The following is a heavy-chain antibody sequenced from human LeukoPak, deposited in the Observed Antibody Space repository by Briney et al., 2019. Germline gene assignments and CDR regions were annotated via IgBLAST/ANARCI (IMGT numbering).Heavy chain of an antibody. J-gene: IGHJ4*02. CDR1: GYTFIGYY. Sequence: ASVKVSCKASGYTFIGYYMHWVRQGPGQGLEWMGWINPNTGDTNYAQKFQGRVTMTRDMSISTAYMELSSLRSDDTAVYHCARDSRYCGGDCYSNQVPHYYFDYWGQGTLVTVSS. CDR3: ARDSRYCGGDCYSNQVPHYYFDY. CDR2: INPNTGDT. D-gene: IGHD2-21*02. V-gene: IGHV1-2*02.